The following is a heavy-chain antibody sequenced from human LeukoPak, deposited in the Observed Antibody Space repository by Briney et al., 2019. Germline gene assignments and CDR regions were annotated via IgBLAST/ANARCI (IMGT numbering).Heavy chain of an antibody. D-gene: IGHD5-12*01. CDR2: ISSSSSYI. J-gene: IGHJ4*02. CDR1: GFTFSSYS. V-gene: IGHV3-21*01. Sequence: GGSLRLSCAASGFTFSSYSMNWVRQSPGKGLEWVSSISSSSSYIYYADSVKGRFTISRDNAKNSLYLQMNSLRAEDTAVYYCARVSLLRAWPSLDYWGQGTLVTVSS. CDR3: ARVSLLRAWPSLDY.